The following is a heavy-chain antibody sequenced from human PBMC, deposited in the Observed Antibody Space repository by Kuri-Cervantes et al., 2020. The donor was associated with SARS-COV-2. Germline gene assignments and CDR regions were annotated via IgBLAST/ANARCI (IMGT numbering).Heavy chain of an antibody. D-gene: IGHD3-16*01. Sequence: GGSLRLSCAASGFTFSSYEMNWVRQAPGKGLEWVSYISSSGSTIYYADSVKGRFTISRDNAKNSLYLQMNSLRAEATAVYYCAPRGEGSGFDYWGQGTLVTVSS. J-gene: IGHJ4*02. CDR1: GFTFSSYE. CDR3: APRGEGSGFDY. CDR2: ISSSGSTI. V-gene: IGHV3-48*03.